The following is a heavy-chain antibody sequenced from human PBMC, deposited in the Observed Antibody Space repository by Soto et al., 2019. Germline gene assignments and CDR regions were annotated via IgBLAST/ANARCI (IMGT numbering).Heavy chain of an antibody. V-gene: IGHV4-31*03. D-gene: IGHD2-2*01. CDR2: TSNSGST. J-gene: IGHJ4*02. CDR3: ARGGGSTKVDY. Sequence: QVQLQESGPGLVKPSQTLSLTCTVSGGSITSSGYYWSWIRQHPGEGLEWIGFTSNSGSTSYNPSLKSRVTISVDPSSXHFSLTLKSVTAADTAVYYCARGGGSTKVDYWGQGTLVTVS. CDR1: GGSITSSGYY.